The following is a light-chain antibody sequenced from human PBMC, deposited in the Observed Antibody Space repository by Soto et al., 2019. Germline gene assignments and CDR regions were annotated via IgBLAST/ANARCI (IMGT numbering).Light chain of an antibody. CDR3: MQGTYWPYT. J-gene: IGKJ2*01. V-gene: IGKV2-30*01. CDR1: KSLLYSDGSND. CDR2: TVS. Sequence: DVVLTQSPLSLPVTLGQPASISCRSSKSLLYSDGSNDLNWFQQRPGQSPRRLIFTVSNRDSGVPDIFSGSGSGTDFTLKISRVEAEDIGVYYCMQGTYWPYTFGQGTRLEIK.